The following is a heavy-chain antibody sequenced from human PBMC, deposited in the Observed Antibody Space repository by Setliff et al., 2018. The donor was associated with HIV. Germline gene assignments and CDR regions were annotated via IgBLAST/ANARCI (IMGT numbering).Heavy chain of an antibody. D-gene: IGHD3-9*01. CDR2: IYISGIT. CDR3: ARGDWENRDVDY. J-gene: IGHJ4*02. Sequence: PSETLSLTCTVSGGSISSGDYYWSWIRQPTGKGLEWIGHIYISGITNYNPSLKSRVTISVDTSKDQFSLKLSSVTAEDTAVYYCARGDWENRDVDYWGQGTLVTVSS. CDR1: GGSISSGDYY. V-gene: IGHV4-61*09.